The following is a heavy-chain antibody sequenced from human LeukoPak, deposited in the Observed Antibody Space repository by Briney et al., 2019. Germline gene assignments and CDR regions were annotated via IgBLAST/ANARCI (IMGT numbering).Heavy chain of an antibody. CDR3: ATPDSSGYYYLY. CDR1: GGSFSHYY. V-gene: IGHV4-34*01. D-gene: IGHD3-22*01. CDR2: INHSGST. J-gene: IGHJ4*02. Sequence: SETLSLTCAVYGGSFSHYYWSWMRQPPGKGLEWMGEINHSGSTNYDPSLKSRVTISVDTSKNQFSLKLSSVTAADTAVYYCATPDSSGYYYLYWGQGTLVTVSS.